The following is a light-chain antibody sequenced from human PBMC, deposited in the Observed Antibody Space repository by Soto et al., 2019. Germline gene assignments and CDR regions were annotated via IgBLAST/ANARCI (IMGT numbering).Light chain of an antibody. J-gene: IGLJ2*01. CDR3: SSYAASTTLL. CDR2: EVH. CDR1: SSDVGTYDR. Sequence: QSALTQPPSVSGSPGQSGTISCIGSSSDVGTYDRVSWYQAPPGTAPKLIIYEVHYRPSGVPDRFSGSKSGNTASLTISGLQAEDEADYYCSSYAASTTLLFGGGTKVTVL. V-gene: IGLV2-18*02.